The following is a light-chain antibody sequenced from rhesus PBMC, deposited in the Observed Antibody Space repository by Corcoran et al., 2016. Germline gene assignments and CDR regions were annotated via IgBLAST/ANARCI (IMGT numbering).Light chain of an antibody. CDR1: ENVNNF. V-gene: IGKV1-74*01. CDR3: QHCYGSPLT. Sequence: DIQMTQSPSSLSASVGDRVTITCRASENVNNFLNWYQQKPGKAPKLLIYKASTLQSGVPSRFSGSGSWTDYTFTISSLQPEDVASYYCQHCYGSPLTFGPGTKLDIK. CDR2: KAS. J-gene: IGKJ3*01.